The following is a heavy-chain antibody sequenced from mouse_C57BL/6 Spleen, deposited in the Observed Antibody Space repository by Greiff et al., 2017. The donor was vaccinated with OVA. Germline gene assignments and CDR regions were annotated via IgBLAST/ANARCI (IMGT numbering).Heavy chain of an antibody. CDR1: GFTFSSYG. D-gene: IGHD2-4*01. Sequence: DVQLVESGGDLVKPGGSLKLSCAASGFTFSSYGMSWVRQTPDKRLEWVATISSGGSYTYYPDSVKGRFTIYRDNAKNTLYLQMSSLKSEDTAMYYCARDYDYDSYYFDYWGQGTTLTVSS. J-gene: IGHJ2*01. CDR3: ARDYDYDSYYFDY. CDR2: ISSGGSYT. V-gene: IGHV5-6*01.